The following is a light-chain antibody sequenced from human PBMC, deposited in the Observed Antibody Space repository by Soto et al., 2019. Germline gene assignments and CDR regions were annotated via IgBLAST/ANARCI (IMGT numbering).Light chain of an antibody. CDR1: QRVSSN. J-gene: IGKJ2*01. V-gene: IGKV3-15*01. CDR3: QQYNNWPPYT. Sequence: EIVMTQSPATLSVSPGERATLSCRASQRVSSNLAWYQQKPGQAPRLLIYGASTRATGIQARFSGSGSGTEFTLTISSLQSEDFAVYYCQQYNNWPPYTFGQGTKLEIK. CDR2: GAS.